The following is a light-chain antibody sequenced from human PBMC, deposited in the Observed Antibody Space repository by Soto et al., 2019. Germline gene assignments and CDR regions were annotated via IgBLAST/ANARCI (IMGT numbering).Light chain of an antibody. CDR2: GAS. CDR1: QSVSSIY. CDR3: QQYGSSRWT. Sequence: EIVLTQSPGTLSLSPGERATLSCRASQSVSSIYLAWYQQKPGQAPRLLIYGASSRATGIPDRFSGSGSGTDFTLTISRLEPEDFAVYYYQQYGSSRWTFGQGTKVDIK. V-gene: IGKV3-20*01. J-gene: IGKJ1*01.